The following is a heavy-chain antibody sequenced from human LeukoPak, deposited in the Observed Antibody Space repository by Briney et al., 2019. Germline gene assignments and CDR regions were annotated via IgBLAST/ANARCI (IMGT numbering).Heavy chain of an antibody. CDR3: ARAPDIVVVPAARPGWFDP. V-gene: IGHV1-2*02. J-gene: IGHJ5*02. D-gene: IGHD2-2*01. CDR2: INPNSGGT. Sequence: ASVKVSCKASGYTFTGYYMHWVRQAPGQGLEWMGWINPNSGGTNYAQKFQGRVTMTRDTSISTAYMELSRLRSDDTAVYYCARAPDIVVVPAARPGWFDPWGQGTLVTVSS. CDR1: GYTFTGYY.